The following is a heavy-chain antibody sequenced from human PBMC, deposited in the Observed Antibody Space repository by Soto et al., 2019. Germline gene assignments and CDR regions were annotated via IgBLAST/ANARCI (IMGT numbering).Heavy chain of an antibody. V-gene: IGHV6-1*01. CDR1: GDSVSSNSVA. Sequence: SETLSLTCAISGDSVSSNSVAWNWIMQSPSRGLEWLGRTYYRSKWYNDYGVTVKGRITINPDTSKNQFSLQLNSVTPEDTAVYYCARGRFNAFGIWGPGTMVT. D-gene: IGHD3-3*01. CDR2: TYYRSKWYN. J-gene: IGHJ3*02. CDR3: ARGRFNAFGI.